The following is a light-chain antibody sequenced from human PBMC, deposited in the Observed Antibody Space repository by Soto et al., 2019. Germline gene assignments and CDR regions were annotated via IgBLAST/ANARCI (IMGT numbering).Light chain of an antibody. V-gene: IGLV2-14*01. Sequence: QSALTQPASVSGSPGQSITISCTGTSSDVGGYNSVSWYQQHPGKAPKLMIYDVSNRPSGVSNRFSGSKSGNTASLTISGLQAEDEADYYCSSYTSSSTLVFGGGTNLTVL. CDR1: SSDVGGYNS. CDR2: DVS. CDR3: SSYTSSSTLV. J-gene: IGLJ2*01.